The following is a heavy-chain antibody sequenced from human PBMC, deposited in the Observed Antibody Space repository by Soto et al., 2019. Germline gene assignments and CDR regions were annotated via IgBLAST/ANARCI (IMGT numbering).Heavy chain of an antibody. J-gene: IGHJ5*02. D-gene: IGHD5-18*01. Sequence: LSLTCTVSGGSVSSGDYYWSWIRQPPGKGLEWIGYIYYSGNTNYNPSLKSRVIISVDTSKNLFSLKLTSVTAADTAVYYCARIPVDTSMIYWLDPWGQGTLVTVSS. CDR2: IYYSGNT. CDR3: ARIPVDTSMIYWLDP. V-gene: IGHV4-61*08. CDR1: GGSVSSGDYY.